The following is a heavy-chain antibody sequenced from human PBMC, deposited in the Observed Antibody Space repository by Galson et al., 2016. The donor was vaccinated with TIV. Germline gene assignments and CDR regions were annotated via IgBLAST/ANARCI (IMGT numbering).Heavy chain of an antibody. CDR3: ARTQSCGGDCYYFDS. D-gene: IGHD2-21*02. J-gene: IGHJ4*02. CDR2: INPSVGGT. Sequence: SVKVSCKASGYNFIDYDMNWVRQAPGQGLEWMGIINPSVGGTSYAQKFQSRVTMTRDTSTNTVSVELSSLTYEDTAVYYCARTQSCGGDCYYFDSWGQGALVTVSS. CDR1: GYNFIDYD. V-gene: IGHV1-46*01.